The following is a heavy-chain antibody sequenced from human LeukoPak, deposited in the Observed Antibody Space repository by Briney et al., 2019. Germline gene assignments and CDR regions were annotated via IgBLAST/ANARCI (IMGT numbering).Heavy chain of an antibody. V-gene: IGHV3-53*01. D-gene: IGHD3-22*01. CDR1: GFTISTNY. J-gene: IGHJ4*02. CDR3: ARAPFYYDSSGYPYFDG. CDR2: MYTGGST. Sequence: GGSLRLSCAASGFTISTNYMGWVRQAPGKGLEWVSVMYTGGSTYYADSVKGRFTISRDNSKNTLYPQMNSLRAEDTALYYCARAPFYYDSSGYPYFDGWGQGTLVTVSS.